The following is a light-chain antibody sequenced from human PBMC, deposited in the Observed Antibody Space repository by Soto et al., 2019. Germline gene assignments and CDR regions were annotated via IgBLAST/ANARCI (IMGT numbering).Light chain of an antibody. CDR1: SSNIGSNY. V-gene: IGLV1-44*01. CDR2: SSN. CDR3: AAWDDSLNGVA. Sequence: QSVLTQPPSASGTPGQRVTISCSGSSSNIGSNYVYWYQHLPGTAPKLLIYSSNQRPSGVPDRFSGSKSGTSASLAISGLQSEDEADYYCAAWDDSLNGVAFGGGTKLTVL. J-gene: IGLJ2*01.